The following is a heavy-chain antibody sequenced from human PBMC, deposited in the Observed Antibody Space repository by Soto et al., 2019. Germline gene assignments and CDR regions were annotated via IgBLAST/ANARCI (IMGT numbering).Heavy chain of an antibody. J-gene: IGHJ4*02. V-gene: IGHV3-21*01. CDR3: ASSRWDRGVTTVPPFDY. CDR2: ISSSSSYI. Sequence: EVQLVESGGGLVKPGGSLRLSCAASGFTFSSYSMNWVRQAPGKGLEWVSSISSSSSYIYYADSVKGRFTISRDNAKNSLYLQMNSLRAEDTAVYYCASSRWDRGVTTVPPFDYWGQGTLVTVSS. CDR1: GFTFSSYS. D-gene: IGHD4-4*01.